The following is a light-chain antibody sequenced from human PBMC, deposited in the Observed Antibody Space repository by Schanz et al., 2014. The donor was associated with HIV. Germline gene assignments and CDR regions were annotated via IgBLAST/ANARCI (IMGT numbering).Light chain of an antibody. Sequence: QYGLTEKEKVSGSPGQSITISCTGTSSDVGGYKYFSWYQQPPFPSPPLLIYDVTPRPSWVPNRFSGSKSGNTASLTVSGLQADDEADYYCSSFAGNNKLLFGGGTKVTVL. CDR3: SSFAGNNKLL. CDR2: DVT. J-gene: IGLJ2*01. CDR1: SSDVGGYKY. V-gene: IGLV2-14*03.